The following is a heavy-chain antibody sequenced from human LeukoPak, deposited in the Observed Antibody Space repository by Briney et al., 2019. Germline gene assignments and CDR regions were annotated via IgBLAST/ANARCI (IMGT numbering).Heavy chain of an antibody. Sequence: SETLSLTCAVDGGSFSNYYWSWIRQPPGKGLEWIGEINRNGSTNYNPFLKSRLTISIDTSKKQFSLRLNSVTAADTAVYFCARGSLYSSGYLYPRLLDYWGQGTLVTVSS. D-gene: IGHD3-22*01. CDR3: ARGSLYSSGYLYPRLLDY. J-gene: IGHJ4*02. CDR2: INRNGST. V-gene: IGHV4-34*01. CDR1: GGSFSNYY.